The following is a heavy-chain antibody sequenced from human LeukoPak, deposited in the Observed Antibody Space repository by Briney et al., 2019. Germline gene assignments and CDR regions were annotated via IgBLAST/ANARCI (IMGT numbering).Heavy chain of an antibody. J-gene: IGHJ4*02. CDR3: VKDGSIFDY. V-gene: IGHV3-23*01. CDR2: ITGSGGST. D-gene: IGHD5-12*01. Sequence: GGSLRLSCAASGFTFSNYAMSWVRQAPGRGLEWVSAITGSGGSTYYADSVKGRFTISRDNSKNTLFLQMNSLRVEDTAVYYCVKDGSIFDYWGQGTLVTVSS. CDR1: GFTFSNYA.